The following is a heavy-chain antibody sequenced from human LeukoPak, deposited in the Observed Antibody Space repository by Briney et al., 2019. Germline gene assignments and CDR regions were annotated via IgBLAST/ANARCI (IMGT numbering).Heavy chain of an antibody. CDR3: ARGLETTGWYKAFDI. Sequence: PGGSLRLSCAASGFTFSSYEMNSVRQAPGKGLEWVSYISSSGSTIYYADSVKGRFTISRDNARNSLYLQMFSLRVEDTAVYYCARGLETTGWYKAFDIWGQGTMVTVSS. V-gene: IGHV3-48*03. J-gene: IGHJ3*02. D-gene: IGHD6-19*01. CDR1: GFTFSSYE. CDR2: ISSSGSTI.